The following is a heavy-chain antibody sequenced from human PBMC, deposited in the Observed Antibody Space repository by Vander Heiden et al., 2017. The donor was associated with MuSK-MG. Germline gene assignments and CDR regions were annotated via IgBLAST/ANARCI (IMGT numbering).Heavy chain of an antibody. CDR3: ARDLAGSNWYFDL. CDR2: ISPISSNI. Sequence: EVQLVASGGGLGKPVGSLRLSCAASVFSFYTYEISLVRQAPGKVLEWVSSISPISSNIFYRESVKGRFTISRDNAKDVVYMEMNSLTAEDTAVYYCARDLAGSNWYFDLWGRGTLVTVSS. CDR1: VFSFYTYE. J-gene: IGHJ2*01. V-gene: IGHV3-21*06.